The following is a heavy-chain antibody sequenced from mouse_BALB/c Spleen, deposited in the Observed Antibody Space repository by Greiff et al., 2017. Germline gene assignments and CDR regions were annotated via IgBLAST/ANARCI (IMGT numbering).Heavy chain of an antibody. CDR3: ARTYRYDGGGYAMDY. V-gene: IGHV3-2*02. CDR2: ISYSGST. Sequence: EVQLQESGPGLVQPSQSLSLTCTVTGYSITSDYAWNWIRQFPGNKLEWMGYISYSGSTSYNPSLKSRISITRDTSKNQFFLQLNSVTTEDTATYYCARTYRYDGGGYAMDYWGQGTSVTVSA. D-gene: IGHD2-14*01. J-gene: IGHJ4*01. CDR1: GYSITSDYA.